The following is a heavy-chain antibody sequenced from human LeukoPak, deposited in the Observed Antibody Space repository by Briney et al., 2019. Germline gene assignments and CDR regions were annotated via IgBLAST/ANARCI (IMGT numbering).Heavy chain of an antibody. J-gene: IGHJ4*02. CDR1: GGSISSSSYY. CDR2: IYYSGST. V-gene: IGHV4-39*01. D-gene: IGHD6-6*01. CDR3: ARGADGGSSVIDY. Sequence: PSETLSLTCTVSGGSISSSSYYWGWIRQPPGKGLEWIGSIYYSGSTYYNPSLKSRVTISVDTSKNQFSLKLSSVTAADTAVYYCARGADGGSSVIDYWGQGTLVTVSS.